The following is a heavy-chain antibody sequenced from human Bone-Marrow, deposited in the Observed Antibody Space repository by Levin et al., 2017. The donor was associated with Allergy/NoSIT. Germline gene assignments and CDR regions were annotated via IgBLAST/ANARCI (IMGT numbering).Heavy chain of an antibody. CDR3: AREGVVLVPAAVYYYYYGMDV. CDR1: GFTFSSYW. Sequence: AGGSLRLSCAASGFTFSSYWMSWVRQAPGKGLEWVANIKQDGSEKYYVDSVKGRFTISRDNAKNSLYLQMNSLRAEDTAVYYCAREGVVLVPAAVYYYYYGMDVWGQGTTVTVSS. J-gene: IGHJ6*02. CDR2: IKQDGSEK. D-gene: IGHD2-2*01. V-gene: IGHV3-7*01.